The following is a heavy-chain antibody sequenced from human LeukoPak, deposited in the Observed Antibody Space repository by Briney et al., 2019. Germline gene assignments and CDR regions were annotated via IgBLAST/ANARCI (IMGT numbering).Heavy chain of an antibody. CDR3: ARVTGYMIEDQFDY. J-gene: IGHJ4*02. Sequence: SETLSLTCNVSGESISSHYWSWTRQSPGKGLEWIGYITNSGTTKFNPSLKSRVTISRDTSKNQISLRLSSVTAADTAVYYCARVTGYMIEDQFDYWGQGTLVTVSS. V-gene: IGHV4-59*11. CDR2: ITNSGTT. CDR1: GESISSHY. D-gene: IGHD3-22*01.